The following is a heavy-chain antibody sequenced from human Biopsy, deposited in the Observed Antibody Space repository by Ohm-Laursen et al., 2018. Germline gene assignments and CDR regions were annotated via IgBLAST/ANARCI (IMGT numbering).Heavy chain of an antibody. CDR2: VLRNSGNI. V-gene: IGHV3-9*01. J-gene: IGHJ4*02. D-gene: IGHD3-3*01. Sequence: TLSRTASGFTFAVYAMHWVRHAPGTGLERVSVVLRNSGNIDYAASVMSRFTISRDNAKNSLYLQMNSLRPEATAFYYCATIAGWRTSPDLRPYWGQGTLVTVSS. CDR3: ATIAGWRTSPDLRPY. CDR1: GFTFAVYA.